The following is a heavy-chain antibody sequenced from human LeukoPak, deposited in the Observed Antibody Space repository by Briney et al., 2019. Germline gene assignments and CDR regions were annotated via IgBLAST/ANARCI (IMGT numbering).Heavy chain of an antibody. Sequence: GGSLRLSCAASGFTFSSYSMNWVLQAPGKGLEWVSSISSSSSYIYYADSVKGRFTISRDNAKNSLYLQMNSLRAEDTAVYYCARDLLNQVARDYWGQGTLVTVSS. V-gene: IGHV3-21*01. J-gene: IGHJ4*02. CDR2: ISSSSSYI. CDR1: GFTFSSYS. CDR3: ARDLLNQVARDY. D-gene: IGHD1-14*01.